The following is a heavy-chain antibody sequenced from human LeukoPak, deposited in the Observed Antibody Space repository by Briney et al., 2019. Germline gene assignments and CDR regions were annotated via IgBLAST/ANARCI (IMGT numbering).Heavy chain of an antibody. D-gene: IGHD6-13*01. CDR1: GYTFTSYG. J-gene: IGHJ4*02. CDR3: ARGGVSNSWYRTPDY. CDR2: ISAYNGNT. V-gene: IGHV1-18*01. Sequence: ASVKVSCKASGYTFTSYGISWVRQAPGQGGEGMGWISAYNGNTNYVQKLQGRVTMTTDTSTSTAYMELRSLRSDDTAVYYCARGGVSNSWYRTPDYWGQGTLVTVSS.